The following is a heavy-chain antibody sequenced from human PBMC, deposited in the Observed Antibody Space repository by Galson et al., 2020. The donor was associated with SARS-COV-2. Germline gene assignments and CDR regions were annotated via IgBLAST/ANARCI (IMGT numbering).Heavy chain of an antibody. J-gene: IGHJ4*02. D-gene: IGHD5-12*01. CDR1: GFTFSSYA. CDR3: AKGSGGYTKNSEFDY. V-gene: IGHV3-23*01. CDR2: ISGSGGST. Sequence: GGSLRLSCAASGFTFSSYAMSWVRQAPGKGLEWVSAISGSGGSTYYADSVKGRFTISRDNSKNTLYLQMNSLRAEDTAVYYCAKGSGGYTKNSEFDYWGQGTLVTVSS.